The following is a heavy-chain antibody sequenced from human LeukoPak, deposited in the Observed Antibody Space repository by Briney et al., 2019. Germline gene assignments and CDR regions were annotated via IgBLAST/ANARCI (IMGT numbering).Heavy chain of an antibody. J-gene: IGHJ6*03. D-gene: IGHD5-18*01. V-gene: IGHV3-7*01. CDR1: GFTFSSYW. Sequence: GGSLRLSCAASGFTFSSYWMSWVRQAPGKGLEWVANIKQDGSEKYYVDSVKGRFTISRDNAKNSLYLQMNSLRAEDTAVYYCAGYTAMAQKNQNYYYYYMDVWGKGTTVTVSS. CDR2: IKQDGSEK. CDR3: AGYTAMAQKNQNYYYYYMDV.